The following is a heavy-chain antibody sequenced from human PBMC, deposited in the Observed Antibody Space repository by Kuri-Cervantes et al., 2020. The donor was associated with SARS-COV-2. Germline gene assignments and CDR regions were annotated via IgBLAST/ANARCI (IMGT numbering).Heavy chain of an antibody. CDR2: IYTSGST. Sequence: GSLRLSCTVSGGSISSYYWSWIRQPAGKGLEWIGRIYTSGSTNYNPSLKSRVTISVDTSKNQFSLKLSSVTAADTAVYYCARRGLGFGELFYFDYWGQGTLVTVSS. CDR3: ARRGLGFGELFYFDY. V-gene: IGHV4-4*07. D-gene: IGHD3-10*01. CDR1: GGSISSYY. J-gene: IGHJ4*02.